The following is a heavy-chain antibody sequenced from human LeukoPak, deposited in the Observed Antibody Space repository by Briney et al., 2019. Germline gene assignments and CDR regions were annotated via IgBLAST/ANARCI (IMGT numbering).Heavy chain of an antibody. V-gene: IGHV3-48*03. J-gene: IGHJ6*03. CDR2: ISSSGSTI. D-gene: IGHD6-13*01. Sequence: GGSLRLSCAASGFTFSSFEMTWVRQAPGKGLEWVSYISSSGSTIYYADSVKGRFTISRDNAKNSLYLQMNSLRAEDTAVYYCARDPAAGYSYYYMDVWGKGTTVTISS. CDR1: GFTFSSFE. CDR3: ARDPAAGYSYYYMDV.